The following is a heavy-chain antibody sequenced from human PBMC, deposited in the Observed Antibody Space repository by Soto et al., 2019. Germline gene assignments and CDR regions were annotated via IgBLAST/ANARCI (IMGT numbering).Heavy chain of an antibody. CDR2: IYPGDSDT. J-gene: IGHJ5*02. CDR1: GYSFTNYW. D-gene: IGHD6-13*01. Sequence: RGSLKISCKGSGYSFTNYWIGLVRQMPGKSLEWMGIIYPGDSDTRYSPSFQGQVTISADKSISTAYLQWSSLKASDTAMYYCARGSQQLAHNWFDPWGQGTLVTVSS. V-gene: IGHV5-51*01. CDR3: ARGSQQLAHNWFDP.